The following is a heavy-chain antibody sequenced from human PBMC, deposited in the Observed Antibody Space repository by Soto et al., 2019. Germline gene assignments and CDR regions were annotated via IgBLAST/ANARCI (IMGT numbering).Heavy chain of an antibody. D-gene: IGHD6-13*01. CDR2: IPNTENKK. Sequence: QVHLEESGGGVVQPGTSLRLSCVASGFTFSSYGMHWVRQAPGKGLEWVAVIPNTENKKYYADSVKGRFTISRDNSQNTLFLQMASLMSEDTAMYYCARTAGGRVRGALDIWGQGTMVTVS. CDR3: ARTAGGRVRGALDI. CDR1: GFTFSSYG. V-gene: IGHV3-30-3*01. J-gene: IGHJ3*02.